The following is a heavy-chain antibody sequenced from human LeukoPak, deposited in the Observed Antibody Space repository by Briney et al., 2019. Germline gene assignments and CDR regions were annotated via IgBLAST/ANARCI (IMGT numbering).Heavy chain of an antibody. Sequence: KPSETLSLTCTVSGGSISSYYWSWIRQPPGKGLEWIGYIYYSGSTNYNPSLKSRVTISVDTSKNQFSLKLSSVTAADTAVYYCARGEKTYYFDYWGQGTLVTVPS. D-gene: IGHD1-26*01. CDR3: ARGEKTYYFDY. V-gene: IGHV4-59*01. CDR2: IYYSGST. CDR1: GGSISSYY. J-gene: IGHJ4*02.